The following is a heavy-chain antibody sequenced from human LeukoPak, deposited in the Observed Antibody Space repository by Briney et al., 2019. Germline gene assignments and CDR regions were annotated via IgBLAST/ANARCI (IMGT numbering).Heavy chain of an antibody. CDR3: ARGYSSGCPDY. D-gene: IGHD6-19*01. CDR2: INHSGST. V-gene: IGHV4-34*01. CDR1: GGSFSGYY. Sequence: PSETLPLTCAVYGGSFSGYYWSWIRQPPGKGLEWIGEINHSGSTNYNPSLKSRVTISVDTSKNQFSLKLSSVTAADTAVYYCARGYSSGCPDYWGQGTLVTVSS. J-gene: IGHJ4*02.